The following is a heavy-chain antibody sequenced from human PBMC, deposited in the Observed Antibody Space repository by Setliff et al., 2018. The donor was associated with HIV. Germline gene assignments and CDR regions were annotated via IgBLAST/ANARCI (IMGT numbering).Heavy chain of an antibody. J-gene: IGHJ4*02. D-gene: IGHD3-10*01. CDR1: GGSFSGYS. Sequence: SETLSLTCAVYGGSFSGYSWTWIRQPPGKGLEWIGEIDQSGSTNYNPSLKSRVTISVDTSKKQFSLKLSSVSAADTAVYYCARGGGITWRSYSFDYWGQGTLVTVSS. CDR2: IDQSGST. V-gene: IGHV4-34*01. CDR3: ARGGGITWRSYSFDY.